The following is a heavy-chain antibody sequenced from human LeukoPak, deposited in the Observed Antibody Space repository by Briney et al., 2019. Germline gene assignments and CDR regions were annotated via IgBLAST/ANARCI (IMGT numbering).Heavy chain of an antibody. CDR2: IYYSGST. CDR3: ARGGLAEPTPFDY. J-gene: IGHJ4*02. Sequence: SQTLSLTCTVSGGSISSGGYYWSWIRQHPGKGLEWIGYIYYSGSTYYNPSLKSRVTISVDTSKNQFSLKLSSVTAADTAVYYCARGGLAEPTPFDYWGQGTLVTVSS. V-gene: IGHV4-31*03. D-gene: IGHD1-14*01. CDR1: GGSISSGGYY.